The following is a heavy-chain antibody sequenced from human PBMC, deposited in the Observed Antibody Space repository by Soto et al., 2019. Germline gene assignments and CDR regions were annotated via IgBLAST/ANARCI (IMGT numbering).Heavy chain of an antibody. V-gene: IGHV1-46*01. CDR2: INPSGGST. D-gene: IGHD6-6*01. Sequence: VASVKVSCKASGYTFTSYYMHWVRQAPGQGLEWMGIINPSGGSTSYAQKFQGRVTMTRDTSTSTVYMELRSLRSEDTAVYYCAREGGSSVFMANNWFDPWGQGTLVTVSS. J-gene: IGHJ5*02. CDR3: AREGGSSVFMANNWFDP. CDR1: GYTFTSYY.